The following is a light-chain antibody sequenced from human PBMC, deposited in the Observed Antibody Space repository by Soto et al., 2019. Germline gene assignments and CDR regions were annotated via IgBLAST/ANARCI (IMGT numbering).Light chain of an antibody. Sequence: AIQMTQSPSSLSASAGDRVTITCQASQDIGTYLVWYQQKPGKAPNLLIYSASTLHSGGPSRFSGSGAGTVFTLTISSLQSEDSATYYCQQYFKLRTFGQGTKVEVK. V-gene: IGKV1-8*01. J-gene: IGKJ1*01. CDR2: SAS. CDR1: QDIGTY. CDR3: QQYFKLRT.